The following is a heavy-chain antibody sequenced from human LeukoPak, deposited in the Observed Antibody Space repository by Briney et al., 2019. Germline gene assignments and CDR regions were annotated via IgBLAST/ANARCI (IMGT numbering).Heavy chain of an antibody. CDR2: IHYSGST. J-gene: IGHJ5*02. CDR1: GASITSYY. V-gene: IGHV4-59*12. CDR3: AGEHGFDSSGYYFPHH. D-gene: IGHD3-22*01. Sequence: PSETLSLTCSVSGASITSYYWSWIRQTPGKGLEWIGYIHYSGSTNSNPSLKSRVTVSVDTSENQFSLKLSSVTAADTAVYYCAGEHGFDSSGYYFPHHWGQGTLVTVSS.